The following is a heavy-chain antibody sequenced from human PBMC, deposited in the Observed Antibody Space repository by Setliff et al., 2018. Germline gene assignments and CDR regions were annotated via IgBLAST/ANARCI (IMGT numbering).Heavy chain of an antibody. Sequence: GESLRLSCAASGFHFRSYALRWVRQAPGKGLEWVSAISGTGGSTYYADSVKGRFNISRDNSKNTLYLQMNSLRAEDTAVYYCAKDLLVSGSYYYYYYMDVWGKGTTFTVSS. V-gene: IGHV3-23*01. CDR3: AKDLLVSGSYYYYYYMDV. CDR1: GFHFRSYA. J-gene: IGHJ6*03. D-gene: IGHD1-26*01. CDR2: ISGTGGST.